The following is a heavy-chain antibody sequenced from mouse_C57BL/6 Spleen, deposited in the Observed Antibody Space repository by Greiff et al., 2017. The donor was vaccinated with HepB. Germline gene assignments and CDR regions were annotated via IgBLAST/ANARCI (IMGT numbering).Heavy chain of an antibody. D-gene: IGHD2-10*02. CDR2: INPYNGGT. CDR1: GYTFTDYY. CDR3: ARRRGYGNFDYYAMDY. J-gene: IGHJ4*01. V-gene: IGHV1-19*01. Sequence: VQLQQSGPVLVKPGASVKMSCKASGYTFTDYYMNWVKQSHGKSLEWIGVINPYNGGTSYNQKFKGKATLTVDKSSSTAYMELNSLTSEDSAVYYCARRRGYGNFDYYAMDYWGQGTSVTVSS.